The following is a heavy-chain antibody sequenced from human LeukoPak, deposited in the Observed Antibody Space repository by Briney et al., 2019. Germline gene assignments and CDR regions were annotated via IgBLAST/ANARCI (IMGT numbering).Heavy chain of an antibody. D-gene: IGHD3-9*01. Sequence: QPGGSLRLSCAASGFTFSSYEMNWVRQAPGKGLEWVSYISSSGSTIYYADSVKGRFTISRDNAKNSLYLLMNSLRAEDTAVYYCARLGVYYDILTGGWGWTEYMDVWGKGTTVTVSS. V-gene: IGHV3-48*03. CDR2: ISSSGSTI. J-gene: IGHJ6*03. CDR1: GFTFSSYE. CDR3: ARLGVYYDILTGGWGWTEYMDV.